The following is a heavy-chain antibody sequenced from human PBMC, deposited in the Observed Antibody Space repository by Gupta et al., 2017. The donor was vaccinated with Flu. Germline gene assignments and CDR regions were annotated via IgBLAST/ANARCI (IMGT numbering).Heavy chain of an antibody. J-gene: IGHJ4*02. CDR3: ARAASQDLDVTGYYFFPTDF. CDR2: INAHSGDA. D-gene: IGHD3-22*01. Sequence: QVQLVQSGAEVKKPGASVKVSCKASGYTFRSYGINWVRQAPGQGLEWMGWINAHSGDAHYAHKMQGRVTMSKDTSTDTAYMELRGLRSDDTAIYYCARAASQDLDVTGYYFFPTDFWGQGSLVTVYS. V-gene: IGHV1-18*01. CDR1: GYTFRSYG.